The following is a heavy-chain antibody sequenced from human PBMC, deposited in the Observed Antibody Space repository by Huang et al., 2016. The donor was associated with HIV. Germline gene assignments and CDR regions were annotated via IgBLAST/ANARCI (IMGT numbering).Heavy chain of an antibody. Sequence: QITLKESGPTLVKPTQTLTLTCTFSGFSITTDGAGVGWIRQPPGKALELLALIFWDDDKSYSPSLKNRLSITKETSKNQVVLTMTNMDPVDTATYFCAHRQTYDFWSGSFDSWGQGTLVTVSS. CDR2: IFWDDDK. D-gene: IGHD3-3*01. CDR1: GFSITTDGAG. V-gene: IGHV2-5*02. J-gene: IGHJ4*02. CDR3: AHRQTYDFWSGSFDS.